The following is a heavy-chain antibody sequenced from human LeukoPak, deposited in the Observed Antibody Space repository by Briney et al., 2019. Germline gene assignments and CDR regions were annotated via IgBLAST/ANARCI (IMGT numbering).Heavy chain of an antibody. CDR1: GFTVSSNY. J-gene: IGHJ3*02. CDR2: IYSGGST. CDR3: ARGLKRWLQFPPNRAFDI. D-gene: IGHD5-24*01. V-gene: IGHV3-66*02. Sequence: GGSLRLSCAASGFTVSSNYMSWVRQAPGKGLEWVSVIYSGGSTYYADSVKGRFTISRDNSKNTLYLQMNSLRAEDTAVYYCARGLKRWLQFPPNRAFDIWGQGTMVTVSS.